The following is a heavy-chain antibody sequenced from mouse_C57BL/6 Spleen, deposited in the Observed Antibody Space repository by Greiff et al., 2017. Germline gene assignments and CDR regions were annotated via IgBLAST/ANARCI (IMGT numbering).Heavy chain of an antibody. V-gene: IGHV1-54*01. Sequence: QVQLKQPGAELVRPGTSVKVSCKASGYAFTNYLIQWVKQRPGQGLEWIGVINPGSGGTNYNEKFKGKATLTADKSSSTAYMQLSSMTSEDSAVYVYARTRGRSPGYFDVWGTGTTVTVSS. CDR3: ARTRGRSPGYFDV. D-gene: IGHD1-1*01. CDR2: INPGSGGT. J-gene: IGHJ1*03. CDR1: GYAFTNYL.